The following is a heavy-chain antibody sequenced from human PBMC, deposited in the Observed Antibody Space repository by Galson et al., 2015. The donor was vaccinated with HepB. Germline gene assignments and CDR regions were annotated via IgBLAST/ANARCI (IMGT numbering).Heavy chain of an antibody. J-gene: IGHJ6*02. Sequence: SVKVSCKASGYSFTTYGISWVRQAPGQGLEWMGWISVRNGDTKFAQNLEDRITMTTDTSTNTAYMELRSLRSDDTAVYYCARERLYGDCVGFAQYFGVDVWRQWTTVIVSS. CDR3: ARERLYGDCVGFAQYFGVDV. D-gene: IGHD4-17*01. CDR1: GYSFTTYG. CDR2: ISVRNGDT. V-gene: IGHV1-18*04.